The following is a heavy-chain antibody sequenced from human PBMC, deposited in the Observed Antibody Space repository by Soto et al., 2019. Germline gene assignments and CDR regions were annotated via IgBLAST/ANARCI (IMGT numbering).Heavy chain of an antibody. CDR2: MSGNTGHA. D-gene: IGHD3-16*02. Sequence: EVQMLESGGGLVQPGGSLRLSCAASGFPFSNYAMTWVRQAPGKGLEWVSGMSGNTGHAYYADSVKDRFTISRANSKNTLYLQVDSLRAEDTAVYCGEKVPAQYIGGSYLRYYDYWGQGTLVTVSS. J-gene: IGHJ4*02. V-gene: IGHV3-23*01. CDR1: GFPFSNYA. CDR3: EKVPAQYIGGSYLRYYDY.